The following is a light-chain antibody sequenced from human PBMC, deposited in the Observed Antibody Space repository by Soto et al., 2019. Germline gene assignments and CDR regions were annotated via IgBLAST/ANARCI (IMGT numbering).Light chain of an antibody. CDR1: SSNIGAGYD. Sequence: QSVLTQPPSVSGAPGQRVTISCTGASSNIGAGYDVHWYQQLPGTALKLLIYDDNNRPSGVPDRFSGSKSGTSASLAITGLQAEDEADYYCQSYDSSLSVHVVFGGGTKLTVL. CDR2: DDN. J-gene: IGLJ2*01. CDR3: QSYDSSLSVHVV. V-gene: IGLV1-40*01.